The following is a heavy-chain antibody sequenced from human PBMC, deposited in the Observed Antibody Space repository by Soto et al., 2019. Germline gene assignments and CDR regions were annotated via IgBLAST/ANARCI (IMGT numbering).Heavy chain of an antibody. V-gene: IGHV2-5*01. J-gene: IGHJ4*02. D-gene: IGHD2-8*01. CDR3: AHSRVYFTNGVCLEFDY. Sequence: QITLKESGPTLVKPTQTLTLPCTFSGFSLSTSGVGVGWIRQPPGNALEWLALINWNDDKRYSPSLKSRLTITDDTSKNLVVLTMTNMDPVHTATYYCAHSRVYFTNGVCLEFDYWGQGTLVTVYS. CDR2: INWNDDK. CDR1: GFSLSTSGVG.